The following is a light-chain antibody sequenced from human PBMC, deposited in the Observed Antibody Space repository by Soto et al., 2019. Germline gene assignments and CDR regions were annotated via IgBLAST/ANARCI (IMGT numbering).Light chain of an antibody. CDR2: DVS. Sequence: QSALTQPASVSGSPGQSITISCSGTSSDVGGYNYVSWYQQHPGKAPRLMIYDVSYWPSGVSNRFSGSKSGNTASLTISGLQAEDEADYYCNSYTSSNTRVFGTGTKLTVL. CDR3: NSYTSSNTRV. J-gene: IGLJ1*01. V-gene: IGLV2-14*01. CDR1: SSDVGGYNY.